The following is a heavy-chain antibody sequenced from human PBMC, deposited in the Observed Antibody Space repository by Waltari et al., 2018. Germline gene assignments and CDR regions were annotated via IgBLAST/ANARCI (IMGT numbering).Heavy chain of an antibody. Sequence: QVQLVQSGAEVKKPGSSVKVSCKASGGTFSSYTISWVRQAPGQGLEWMGRSIPILGIANYAQKFQGRVTITADKSTSTAYMELSSLRSEDTAVYYCARAKLYCSGGSCYFDYWGQGTLVTVSS. D-gene: IGHD2-15*01. CDR1: GGTFSSYT. J-gene: IGHJ4*02. V-gene: IGHV1-69*02. CDR3: ARAKLYCSGGSCYFDY. CDR2: SIPILGIA.